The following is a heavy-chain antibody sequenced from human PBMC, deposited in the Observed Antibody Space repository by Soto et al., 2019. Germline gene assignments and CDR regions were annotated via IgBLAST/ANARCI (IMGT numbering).Heavy chain of an antibody. D-gene: IGHD3-10*01. CDR3: ASKFGELLADAFDI. CDR1: NSAISSRKW. Sequence: SETLSLTCTVSNSAISSRKWWTWVRQTPGKGLEWIGEIYHSGRINHNPSLKSRVTMSVDKSKNQFSLKMTSVTAADTGVYYCASKFGELLADAFDIWGQGTVVT. J-gene: IGHJ3*02. CDR2: IYHSGRI. V-gene: IGHV4-4*02.